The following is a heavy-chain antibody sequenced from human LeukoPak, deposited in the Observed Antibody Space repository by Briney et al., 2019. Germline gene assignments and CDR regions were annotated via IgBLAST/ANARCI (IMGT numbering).Heavy chain of an antibody. Sequence: SETLSLTCTVSGGSISSYYWSWIRRPPGKDLEWIGYIYYSGSTYYNPSLKSRVTISVDTSKNQFSLKLSSVTAADTAVYYCASTPPEYCSGGSCYEDYWGQGTLVTVSS. CDR3: ASTPPEYCSGGSCYEDY. V-gene: IGHV4-59*06. J-gene: IGHJ4*02. CDR2: IYYSGST. CDR1: GGSISSYY. D-gene: IGHD2-15*01.